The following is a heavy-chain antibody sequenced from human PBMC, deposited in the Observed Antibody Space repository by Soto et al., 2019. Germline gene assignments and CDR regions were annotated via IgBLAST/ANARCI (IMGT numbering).Heavy chain of an antibody. CDR3: AIWSNWNPLYYRGMDV. Sequence: SVKVSCKVSGGSFTNYSLNCVRHAPGQGLEWLGGIIPLHNTSNYSLKLLGRGSVTADISSNTVYMHLSGLTSDDTATYYCAIWSNWNPLYYRGMDVCGQGTTVTVSS. V-gene: IGHV1-69*08. J-gene: IGHJ6*02. CDR1: GGSFTNYS. CDR2: IIPLHNTS. D-gene: IGHD1-20*01.